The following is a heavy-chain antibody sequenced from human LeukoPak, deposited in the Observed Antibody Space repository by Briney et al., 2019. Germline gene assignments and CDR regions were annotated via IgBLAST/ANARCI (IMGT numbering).Heavy chain of an antibody. V-gene: IGHV3-15*01. CDR2: IRRETDGATT. J-gene: IGHJ4*02. Sequence: GGSLRLSCVASGFSFSYAWMSWVRQAPGKGLQWVGHIRRETDGATTDYAAAVQGRFTISRDDSKKMLYLEMNSLTTEDTAVYYCTTDLNQRLKWFGNPLDHWGQGTPVTVSS. CDR1: GFSFSYAW. CDR3: TTDLNQRLKWFGNPLDH. D-gene: IGHD3-10*01.